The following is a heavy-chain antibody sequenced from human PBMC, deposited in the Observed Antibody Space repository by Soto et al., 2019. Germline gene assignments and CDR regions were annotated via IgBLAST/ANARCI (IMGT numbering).Heavy chain of an antibody. Sequence: PGGSLRLSCAASGFTFSSYAMSWVRQAPGKGLEWVSAISGSGGSTYYADSVKGRFTISRDNSKNTLYLQMNSLRAEDTAVYYCAKASQGSGYSYVHKWGIDYWGQGTLVTVSS. CDR2: ISGSGGST. J-gene: IGHJ4*02. V-gene: IGHV3-23*01. CDR3: AKASQGSGYSYVHKWGIDY. D-gene: IGHD5-18*01. CDR1: GFTFSSYA.